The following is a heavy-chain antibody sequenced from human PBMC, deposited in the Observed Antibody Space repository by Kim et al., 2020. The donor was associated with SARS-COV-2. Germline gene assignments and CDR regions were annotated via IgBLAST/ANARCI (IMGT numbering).Heavy chain of an antibody. CDR2: ISYDGSNK. CDR1: GFTFSSYG. D-gene: IGHD3-22*01. CDR3: AKDLLGAYYQFIDY. J-gene: IGHJ4*02. V-gene: IGHV3-30*18. Sequence: GGSLRLSCAASGFTFSSYGMHWVRQAPGKGLEWVAVISYDGSNKYYADSVKGRFTISRDNSKNTLFLQMNSLRAEDTAVYYCAKDLLGAYYQFIDYWGQG.